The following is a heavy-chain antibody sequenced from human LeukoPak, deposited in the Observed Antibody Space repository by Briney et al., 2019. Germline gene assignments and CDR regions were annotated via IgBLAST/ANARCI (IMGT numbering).Heavy chain of an antibody. CDR3: ARDSGSSYSGYFQH. Sequence: SETLSLTCTVSGGSISSYYWSWIRQPPGKGLEWIGYIYYSGSTNYNPSLKSRVTISVDTSKNQFSLKLSSVTAADTAVYYCARDSGSSYSGYFQHWGQGTLVTVSS. J-gene: IGHJ1*01. D-gene: IGHD6-13*01. V-gene: IGHV4-59*01. CDR2: IYYSGST. CDR1: GGSISSYY.